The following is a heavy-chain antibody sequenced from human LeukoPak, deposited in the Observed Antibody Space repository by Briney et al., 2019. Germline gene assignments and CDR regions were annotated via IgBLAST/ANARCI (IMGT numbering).Heavy chain of an antibody. CDR3: ARHDPTVTTSLDY. CDR2: IYYSGST. D-gene: IGHD4-17*01. J-gene: IGHJ4*02. V-gene: IGHV4-59*08. CDR1: GGSISSYY. Sequence: PSETLSLTCTVSGGSISSYYWSWIRQPPGKGLEWIGYIYYSGSTNYNPSLKSRRTISVHTSKNQFSLKLSSVTAADTAVYYCARHDPTVTTSLDYWGQGTLVTVCS.